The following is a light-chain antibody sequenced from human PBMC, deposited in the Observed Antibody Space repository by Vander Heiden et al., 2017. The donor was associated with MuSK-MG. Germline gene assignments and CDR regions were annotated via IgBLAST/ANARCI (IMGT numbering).Light chain of an antibody. CDR2: GAS. V-gene: IGKV3-20*01. J-gene: IGKJ3*01. CDR1: QSVSSSY. CDR3: QQDGSSPIT. Sequence: EIVLTQSPGTLSLSPGERATLSCRASQSVSSSYLAWYQQKPGQAPRLLIYGASSRATGIPDRFSGSGSGTDFTLTISRLEPEDFAVYYCQQDGSSPITFGPGTKVEIK.